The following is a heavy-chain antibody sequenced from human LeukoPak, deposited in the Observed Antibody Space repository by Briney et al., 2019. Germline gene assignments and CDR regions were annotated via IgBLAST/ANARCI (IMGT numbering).Heavy chain of an antibody. CDR2: RNPNSGNT. Sequence: ASVKVSCKASGYTFTSYDINWVRQATGQGLEWMGWRNPNSGNTGYAQKFQGRVTMTRDTSISTAYMELSRLRSDDTAVHYCARGYPRGYYDSSGYDAFDIWGQGTMVTVSS. CDR1: GYTFTSYD. CDR3: ARGYPRGYYDSSGYDAFDI. J-gene: IGHJ3*02. D-gene: IGHD3-22*01. V-gene: IGHV1-8*02.